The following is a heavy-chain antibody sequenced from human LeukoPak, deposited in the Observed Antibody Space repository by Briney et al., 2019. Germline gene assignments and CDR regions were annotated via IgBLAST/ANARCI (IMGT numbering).Heavy chain of an antibody. CDR2: IIPIFVTA. CDR3: ARDRTRNNWNYDRFDP. D-gene: IGHD1-7*01. Sequence: SVKVSCKASGDTFISYAIRWVPQAPGQGREWMGGIIPIFVTANYAQKLQGRVTITADESTSTAYMELRSLRSEDTAVYYCARDRTRNNWNYDRFDPWGQGTLVTVSS. J-gene: IGHJ5*02. V-gene: IGHV1-69*01. CDR1: GDTFISYA.